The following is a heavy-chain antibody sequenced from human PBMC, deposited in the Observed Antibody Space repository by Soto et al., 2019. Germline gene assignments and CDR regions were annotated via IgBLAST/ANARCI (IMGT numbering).Heavy chain of an antibody. J-gene: IGHJ6*01. D-gene: IGHD6-19*01. V-gene: IGHV3-33*01. CDR3: ARPLEQWQLGFGMDV. CDR1: GFTLSTYG. Sequence: GGSLRLSCAASGFTLSTYGMHWVRQAPGKGLEWVAVVWYDGSKKYYADSVKGRFTVSRDNSKNTLYLQMNSLRAEDTAVYYCARPLEQWQLGFGMDVWGQGSPVTVSS. CDR2: VWYDGSKK.